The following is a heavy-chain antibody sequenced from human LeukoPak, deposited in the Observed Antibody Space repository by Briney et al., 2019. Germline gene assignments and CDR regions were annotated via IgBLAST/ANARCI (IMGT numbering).Heavy chain of an antibody. V-gene: IGHV4-39*01. J-gene: IGHJ5*02. D-gene: IGHD2-2*01. CDR3: ARRIYTGYCSSTSCYNWFDP. CDR2: IYYSGST. CDR1: GGSISSSSYY. Sequence: SETLSLTCTVSGGSISSSSYYWGWIRQPPGKGLAWIGSIYYSGSTYYNPSLKSRVTISVDTYKNQFSLKLSSVTAADTAVYYCARRIYTGYCSSTSCYNWFDPWGRGTLVTVSS.